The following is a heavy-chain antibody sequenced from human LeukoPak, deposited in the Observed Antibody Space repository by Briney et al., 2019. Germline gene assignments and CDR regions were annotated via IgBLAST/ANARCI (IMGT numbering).Heavy chain of an antibody. CDR1: EFSLRSYS. CDR3: ARVLLERPGIDSFDM. J-gene: IGHJ3*02. CDR2: INSGSSTI. Sequence: GGSLRLSCGASEFSLRSYSMDWVRRAPGKGLEWVSHINSGSSTIYYADSVKGRFTISRDNAGNPLYLHMNSLRAEDTAVYYCARVLLERPGIDSFDMWGQGTMVTVSS. D-gene: IGHD1-1*01. V-gene: IGHV3-48*01.